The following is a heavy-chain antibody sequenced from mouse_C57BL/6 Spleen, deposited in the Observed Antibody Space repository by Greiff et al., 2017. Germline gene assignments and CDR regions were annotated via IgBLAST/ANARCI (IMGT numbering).Heavy chain of an antibody. CDR3: ARSDDGSSWFAY. CDR2: IYPGGGYT. D-gene: IGHD2-3*01. Sequence: VQLVESGAELVRPGTSVKMSCKASGYTFTNYWIGWAKQRPGHGLEWIGDIYPGGGYTNYNEKFKGKATLTADKSSSTAYMQFSSLTSEDSAIYYCARSDDGSSWFAYWGQGTLVTVSA. CDR1: GYTFTNYW. J-gene: IGHJ3*01. V-gene: IGHV1-63*01.